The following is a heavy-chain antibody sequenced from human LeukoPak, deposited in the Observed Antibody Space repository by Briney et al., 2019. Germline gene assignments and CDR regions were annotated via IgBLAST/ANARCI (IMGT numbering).Heavy chain of an antibody. J-gene: IGHJ4*02. D-gene: IGHD1-26*01. V-gene: IGHV3-33*01. CDR3: ARTVGNRPDC. CDR1: DTPIDHV. Sequence: PGGGLRLSCTAPRDTPIDHVIHWVPAAPGKRLERVSISWYDVSKSYFVGSVKGRFTISRDNSKNLVYLQMNSLPAEDTAVYYCARTVGNRPDCWGQGTLVTVSS. CDR2: SWYDVSKS.